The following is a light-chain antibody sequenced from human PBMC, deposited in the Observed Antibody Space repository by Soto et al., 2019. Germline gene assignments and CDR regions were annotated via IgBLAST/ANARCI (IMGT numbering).Light chain of an antibody. CDR1: QSISSW. Sequence: IQMTHSPSTLSASVGDIVTITCRASQSISSWLAWYQQKPGKAPKLLIYKASSLESGVPSRFSGSGSGTEFTLTISSLQPDDFATYYCQQYNSYSPWTFGQGTKV. CDR2: KAS. V-gene: IGKV1-5*03. J-gene: IGKJ1*01. CDR3: QQYNSYSPWT.